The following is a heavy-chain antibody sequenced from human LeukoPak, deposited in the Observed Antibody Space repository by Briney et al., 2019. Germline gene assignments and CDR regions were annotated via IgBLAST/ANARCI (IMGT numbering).Heavy chain of an antibody. Sequence: SETLSLTCTVSGGSISSGGYYWSWIRQPPGKGLEGIGYIYHSGSTNYNPSLKSRVTISVDRSKNQFSLKLSSVTAADTAVYYCARREAGDYFDYWGQGNMVTVSS. J-gene: IGHJ4*02. CDR2: IYHSGST. V-gene: IGHV4-30-2*01. CDR1: GGSISSGGYY. CDR3: ARREAGDYFDY. D-gene: IGHD6-13*01.